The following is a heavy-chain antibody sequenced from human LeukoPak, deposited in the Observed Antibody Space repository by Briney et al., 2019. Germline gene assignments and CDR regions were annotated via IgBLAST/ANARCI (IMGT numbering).Heavy chain of an antibody. CDR1: GFTFDDYA. CDR2: ISGDGGST. V-gene: IGHV3-43*02. CDR3: AKVSRGSYYGGASYYFDY. D-gene: IGHD1-26*01. J-gene: IGHJ4*02. Sequence: GGSLRLSCAASGFTFDDYAMHWVRQAPGKGLEWVSLISGDGGSTYYADSVKGRFTISRDNSKNSLYLQMNSLRTEDTALYYCAKVSRGSYYGGASYYFDYWGQGTLVTVPS.